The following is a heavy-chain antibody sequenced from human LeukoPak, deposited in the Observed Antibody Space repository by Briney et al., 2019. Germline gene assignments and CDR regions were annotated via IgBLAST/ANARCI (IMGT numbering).Heavy chain of an antibody. Sequence: GGSLRLSCAASGFTFSDYYMNWVRQAPGKGLEWVSAISGSGGSTYYADSVKGRFTITRDNSKNTLYLQMNSLRAEDTAVYYCANVGANYYYYYGMDVWGQGTTVTVSS. CDR3: ANVGANYYYYYGMDV. D-gene: IGHD1-26*01. CDR1: GFTFSDYY. CDR2: ISGSGGST. J-gene: IGHJ6*02. V-gene: IGHV3-23*01.